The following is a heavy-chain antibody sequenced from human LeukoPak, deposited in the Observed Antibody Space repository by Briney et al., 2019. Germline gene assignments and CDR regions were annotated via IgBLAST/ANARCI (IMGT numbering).Heavy chain of an antibody. Sequence: ASVKVSCKASGYTFTSYAMHWVRQAPGQRLEWMGWINAGNGNTKYSQKFQGRVTMTRNTSISTAYMELSSLRSEDTAVYYCATFGERITIFYGMDVWGQGTTVTVSS. D-gene: IGHD3-3*01. CDR3: ATFGERITIFYGMDV. V-gene: IGHV1-3*01. CDR2: INAGNGNT. CDR1: GYTFTSYA. J-gene: IGHJ6*02.